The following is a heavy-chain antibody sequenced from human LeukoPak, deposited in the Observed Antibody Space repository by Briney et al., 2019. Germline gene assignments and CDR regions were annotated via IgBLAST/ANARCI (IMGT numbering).Heavy chain of an antibody. D-gene: IGHD6-19*01. CDR3: ARDSTVACTVFFFYL. V-gene: IGHV1-3*03. CDR1: GYTFTSYA. Sequence: ASVKVSCKASGYTFTSYAMHWVRQAPGQRLEWMGWINAGNGNTKYSQEFQGRVTITRDTSASTAYMELSSLRSEDMAVYYCARDSTVACTVFFFYLWGQGNLVTVSS. J-gene: IGHJ4*02. CDR2: INAGNGNT.